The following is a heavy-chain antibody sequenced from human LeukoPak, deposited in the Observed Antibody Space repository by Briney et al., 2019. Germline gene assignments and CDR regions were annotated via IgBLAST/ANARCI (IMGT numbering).Heavy chain of an antibody. CDR1: GLTFSSYA. CDR3: GREVATTY. CDR2: ISGSGGST. V-gene: IGHV3-23*01. Sequence: GGSLRLSCAASGLTFSSYAMTWVRQAPGKGLEWVSAISGSGGSTYYADSVKGRFTISRDNSKNTLYLQMNSLTADDTAVYYCGREVATTYWGQGTLVTVSS. D-gene: IGHD1-1*01. J-gene: IGHJ4*02.